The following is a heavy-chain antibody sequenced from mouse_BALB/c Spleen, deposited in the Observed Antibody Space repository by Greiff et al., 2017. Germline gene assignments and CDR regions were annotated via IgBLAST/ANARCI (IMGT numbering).Heavy chain of an antibody. V-gene: IGHV2-9*02. CDR3: ARSSYYDYAYYYAMDY. CDR1: GFSLTSYG. CDR2: IWAGGST. J-gene: IGHJ4*01. Sequence: VQLQQSGPGLVAPSQSLSITCTVSGFSLTSYGVHWVRQPPGKGLEWLGVIWAGGSTYYNSALMSRLSISKDNSKSQVFLKMNSLQTDDTAMYYCARSSYYDYAYYYAMDYWGQGTSVTVSS. D-gene: IGHD2-4*01.